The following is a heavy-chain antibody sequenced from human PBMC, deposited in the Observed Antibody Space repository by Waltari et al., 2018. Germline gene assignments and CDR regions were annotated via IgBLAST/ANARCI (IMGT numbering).Heavy chain of an antibody. Sequence: EVQLVESGGGLVQPGGSLRLSCAASGFTFSSYWMSWVRQAPGKGLEWVANIKQDGSEKYYVDSVKGRFTISRDNAKNSLYLQMNSLRAEDTAVYYCARGRTGTTKYYYYYMDVWGKGTTVTISS. D-gene: IGHD1-7*01. V-gene: IGHV3-7*04. CDR3: ARGRTGTTKYYYYYMDV. CDR1: GFTFSSYW. CDR2: IKQDGSEK. J-gene: IGHJ6*03.